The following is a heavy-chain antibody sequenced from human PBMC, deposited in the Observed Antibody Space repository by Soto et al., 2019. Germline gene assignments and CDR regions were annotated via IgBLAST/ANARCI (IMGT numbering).Heavy chain of an antibody. D-gene: IGHD6-13*01. CDR3: ALAGYSSSWYPRSLVY. J-gene: IGHJ4*01. CDR1: GFTFTSSA. V-gene: IGHV1-58*01. CDR2: IVVGSGNT. Sequence: QMQLVQSGPEVKKPGTSVKVSCKASGFTFTSSAVQWVRQARGQRLEWIGWIVVGSGNTNYAQKFQERVTITRDMSTSTAYMELSSLRSDDTAVYYCALAGYSSSWYPRSLVYWGHGTLVTVSS.